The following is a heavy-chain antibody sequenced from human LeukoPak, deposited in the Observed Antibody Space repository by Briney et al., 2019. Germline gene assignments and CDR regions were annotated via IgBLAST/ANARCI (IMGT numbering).Heavy chain of an antibody. V-gene: IGHV1-2*02. CDR3: AREVKDIVVVPAASYLDY. J-gene: IGHJ4*02. D-gene: IGHD2-2*01. Sequence: ASVKVSCKASGYTFTGYYMHLVRQAPGQGLEWMGWINPNSGGTNYAQKVQGRVTMTRDTSISTAYMELSRLRSDDTAVYYCAREVKDIVVVPAASYLDYWGQGTLVTVSS. CDR1: GYTFTGYY. CDR2: INPNSGGT.